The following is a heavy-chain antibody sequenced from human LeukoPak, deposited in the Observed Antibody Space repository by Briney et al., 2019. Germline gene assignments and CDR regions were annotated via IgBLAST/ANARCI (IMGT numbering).Heavy chain of an antibody. J-gene: IGHJ4*02. D-gene: IGHD3-10*01. CDR3: ASNYYGSGSLDY. Sequence: PSETLSLTCTVSGGSISSYYWSWIRQPPGKGLEGIGYIYYSGSTNYNPSLKSRVTISVDTSKKQFSLKVSSVTAADTAVYYCASNYYGSGSLDYWGQGNLVTVSS. CDR1: GGSISSYY. CDR2: IYYSGST. V-gene: IGHV4-59*08.